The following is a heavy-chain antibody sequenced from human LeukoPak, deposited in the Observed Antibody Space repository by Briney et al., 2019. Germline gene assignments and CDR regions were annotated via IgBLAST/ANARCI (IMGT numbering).Heavy chain of an antibody. V-gene: IGHV3-23*01. CDR2: ISGSGVNT. D-gene: IGHD5-12*01. Sequence: GGSLRLSCAASGFTFSSYAMSWVRQAPGKGLEWVSSISGSGVNTYYADSVKGRFTISRDNSKSTLSLETNSLRAEDTAVYYCAEIQLNSGLCYWGQGTLVTVSS. CDR1: GFTFSSYA. J-gene: IGHJ4*02. CDR3: AEIQLNSGLCY.